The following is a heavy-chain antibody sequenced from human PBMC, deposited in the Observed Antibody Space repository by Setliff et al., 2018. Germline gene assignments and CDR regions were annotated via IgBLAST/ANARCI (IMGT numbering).Heavy chain of an antibody. Sequence: GGSLRLSCAASGFTFSSYAMSWVRQAPGKGLEWVSYISSSGSTIYYADSVKGRFTISRDEAKNQLYLQMNSLRAEDTAVYYCARGPTIFGAIYYMDVWGKGTTVTVSS. J-gene: IGHJ6*03. CDR1: GFTFSSYA. CDR2: ISSSGSTI. CDR3: ARGPTIFGAIYYMDV. D-gene: IGHD3-3*01. V-gene: IGHV3-48*01.